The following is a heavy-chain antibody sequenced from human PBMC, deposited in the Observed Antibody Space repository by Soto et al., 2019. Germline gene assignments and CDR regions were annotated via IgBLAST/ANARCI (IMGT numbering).Heavy chain of an antibody. CDR2: ISSSGGSR. J-gene: IGHJ5*02. Sequence: EEQVSESGGGLVQPGGSLRLSCAASGFNFNTFAMSWIRQAPGKGLEWVSHISSSGGSRDYADSVRGRFTVSRDNSKIFLFLKMTSLRAADPATFFGAKAPPPPWPANGADPWGTGTLVTVPS. CDR1: GFNFNTFA. V-gene: IGHV3-23*01. CDR3: AKAPPPPWPANGADP. D-gene: IGHD3-10*01.